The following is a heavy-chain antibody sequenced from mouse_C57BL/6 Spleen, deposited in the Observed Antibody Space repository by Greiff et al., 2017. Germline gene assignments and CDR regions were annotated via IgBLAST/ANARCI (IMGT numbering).Heavy chain of an antibody. CDR2: INPGSGGT. V-gene: IGHV1-54*01. CDR3: GGSYDGYLFFAY. D-gene: IGHD2-3*01. J-gene: IGHJ3*01. Sequence: QVQLQQSGAELVRPGTSVKVSCKASGYAFTNYLIEWVKQRPGQGLEWIGVINPGSGGTNYNEKFKGKATLTADKSSSTAYMQLSSLTSEDSAVYVCGGSYDGYLFFAYWGQGTLVTVSA. CDR1: GYAFTNYL.